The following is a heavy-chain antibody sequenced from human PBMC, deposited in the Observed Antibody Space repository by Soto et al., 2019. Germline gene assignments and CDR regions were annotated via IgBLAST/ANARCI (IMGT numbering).Heavy chain of an antibody. CDR1: GFTFSSYA. J-gene: IGHJ4*02. Sequence: GGSLRLSCAASGFTFSSYAMSWVRQAPGKGLEWVSAISGSGGSTYYADTVKGRFTISRDNSKNTLYLQMNRLRAEDTAVYYCAKGSSGGDCYCDYWGQGTLVTVSS. D-gene: IGHD2-21*02. CDR2: ISGSGGST. CDR3: AKGSSGGDCYCDY. V-gene: IGHV3-23*01.